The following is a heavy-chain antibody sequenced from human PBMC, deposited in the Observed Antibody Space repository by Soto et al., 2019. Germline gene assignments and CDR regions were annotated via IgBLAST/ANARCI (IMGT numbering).Heavy chain of an antibody. CDR3: AREGAYGDFSDAFDI. V-gene: IGHV1-3*01. J-gene: IGHJ3*02. CDR2: INAGNGNT. D-gene: IGHD4-17*01. Sequence: ASVKVSCTASGYTFTSYAMHWVRQAPGQRLEWMGWINAGNGNTKYSQKFQGRVTITRDTSASTAYMELSSLRSEDTAVYYCAREGAYGDFSDAFDIWGQGTMVTVSS. CDR1: GYTFTSYA.